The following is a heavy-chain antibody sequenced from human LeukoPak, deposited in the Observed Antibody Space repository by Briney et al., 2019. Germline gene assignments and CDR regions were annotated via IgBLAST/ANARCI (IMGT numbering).Heavy chain of an antibody. CDR1: GFTFSSYA. J-gene: IGHJ4*02. V-gene: IGHV3-30*01. CDR2: ISYDGSNK. D-gene: IGHD3-10*01. Sequence: PGGSLRLSCAASGFTFSSYAMHWVRQAPGKGLEWVAVISYDGSNKYYADSVKGRFTISRDNSKNTLYLQMNSLRAEDTAVYYCARKPEGEFGELLYWGQGTLVTVSS. CDR3: ARKPEGEFGELLY.